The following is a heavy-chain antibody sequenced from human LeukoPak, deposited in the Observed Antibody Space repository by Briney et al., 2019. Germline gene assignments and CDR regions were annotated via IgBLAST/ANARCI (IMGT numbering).Heavy chain of an antibody. CDR3: ARKGVYLSYYDSSGYLFDY. CDR1: EFTFSSYA. V-gene: IGHV3-30-3*01. J-gene: IGHJ4*02. CDR2: ISYDGSNK. Sequence: GGSLRLSCAASEFTFSSYAMHWVRQAPGKGLEWVAVISYDGSNKYYADSVKGRFTISRDNSKNTLYVQMNSLRAEDTAVYYCARKGVYLSYYDSSGYLFDYWGQGTLVTVSS. D-gene: IGHD3-22*01.